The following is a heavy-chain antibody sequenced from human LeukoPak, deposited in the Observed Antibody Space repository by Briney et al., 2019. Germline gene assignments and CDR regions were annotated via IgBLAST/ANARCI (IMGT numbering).Heavy chain of an antibody. J-gene: IGHJ6*02. CDR3: ARDTHGMDV. V-gene: IGHV4-59*01. Sequence: SETLSLTCTVSGGSISSNYWSWIRQPPGKGLEWIGYINHSGSTNYNPSLKSRVTISVDTSKNQLSLKLSSVTAADTAVYYCARDTHGMDVWGQGTTVTVS. CDR2: INHSGST. CDR1: GGSISSNY.